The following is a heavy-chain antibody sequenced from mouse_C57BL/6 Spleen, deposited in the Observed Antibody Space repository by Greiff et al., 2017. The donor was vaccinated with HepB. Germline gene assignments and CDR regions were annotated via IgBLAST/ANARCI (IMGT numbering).Heavy chain of an antibody. CDR3: AREGGYYSNFWFAY. CDR1: GFSLTSYG. Sequence: VQGVESGPGLVQPSQSLSITCTVSGFSLTSYGVHWVRQSPGKGLEWLGVIWSGGSTDYNAAFISRLSISKDNSKSQVFFKMNSLQADDTAIYYCAREGGYYSNFWFAYWGQGTLVTVSA. V-gene: IGHV2-2*01. J-gene: IGHJ3*01. D-gene: IGHD2-5*01. CDR2: IWSGGST.